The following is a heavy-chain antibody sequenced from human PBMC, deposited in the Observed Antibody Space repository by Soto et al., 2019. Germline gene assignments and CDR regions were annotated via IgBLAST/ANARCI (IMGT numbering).Heavy chain of an antibody. V-gene: IGHV4-31*03. D-gene: IGHD3-10*01. CDR1: GGCISSGGYY. CDR2: IYYSGST. J-gene: IGHJ5*02. CDR3: ACYGAGSYYMPCWFGP. Sequence: PSETLSLTCTVSGGCISSGGYYWSWIRQHPGKGLEWIGYIYYSGSTYYNPSLKSRVTISVDTSKNQFSLKLSSVTAADTAVYYCACYGAGSYYMPCWFGPWGQGALVNVSS.